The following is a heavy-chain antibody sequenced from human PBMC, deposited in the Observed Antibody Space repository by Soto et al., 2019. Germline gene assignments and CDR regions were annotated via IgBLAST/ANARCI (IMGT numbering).Heavy chain of an antibody. V-gene: IGHV2-5*02. Sequence: QITLNESGPTVVKPAETLTLTCTFSGFSLTTSGVGVGWIRQSPGKAPEWLALMYWDDDKRYSASLKSRLTIPKDTSKSQVVLTMASVDPADTATYYCAHRILRTVFGLVTTTAIYFDFWGQGTPVVVSS. J-gene: IGHJ4*02. CDR1: GFSLTTSGVG. CDR3: AHRILRTVFGLVTTTAIYFDF. CDR2: MYWDDDK. D-gene: IGHD3-3*01.